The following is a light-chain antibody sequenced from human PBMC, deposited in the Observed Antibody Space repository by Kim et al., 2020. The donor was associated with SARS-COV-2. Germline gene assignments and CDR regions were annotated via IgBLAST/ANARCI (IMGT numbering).Light chain of an antibody. CDR2: GAS. V-gene: IGKV3-20*01. Sequence: EIVLTQSPGTRSLSPGERATLSCRASQSVSSNYLAWYQQKPGQAPRLLIYGASSRATGIPDRFSGSGSGTDFTLTITRLEPEDFAVYYCQQYSSSPATFGQGTKVDIK. CDR3: QQYSSSPAT. J-gene: IGKJ1*01. CDR1: QSVSSNY.